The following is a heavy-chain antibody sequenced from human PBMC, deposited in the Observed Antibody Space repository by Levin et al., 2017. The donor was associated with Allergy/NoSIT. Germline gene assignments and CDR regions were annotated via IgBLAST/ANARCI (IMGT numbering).Heavy chain of an antibody. CDR3: ARDYETWVENRLDS. CDR1: GYSFSNYA. CDR2: INGGNGDT. V-gene: IGHV1-3*01. D-gene: IGHD3-3*01. Sequence: ASVKVSCKASGYSFSNYAIHWVRQAPGQRLEGMGWINGGNGDTGSLQKFQGRVTITRDTSATTAYMELSSLTSEDTAVYSCARDYETWVENRLDSWGQGPPVTVSS. J-gene: IGHJ4*02.